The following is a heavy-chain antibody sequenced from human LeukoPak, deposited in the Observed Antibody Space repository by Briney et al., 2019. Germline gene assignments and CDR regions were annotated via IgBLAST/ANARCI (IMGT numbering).Heavy chain of an antibody. CDR2: IYYSGST. CDR3: ARARITMVVVVDPYFDY. J-gene: IGHJ4*02. D-gene: IGHD3-22*01. Sequence: PSQTLSLTCTVSGGSISSGDYYWSWIRQPPGKGMEWLGYIYYSGSTYYNPSLKSRVTRSVDTSKNQFSLKLSSVTAADTAVYYCARARITMVVVVDPYFDYWGQGTLVSVSS. CDR1: GGSISSGDYY. V-gene: IGHV4-30-4*08.